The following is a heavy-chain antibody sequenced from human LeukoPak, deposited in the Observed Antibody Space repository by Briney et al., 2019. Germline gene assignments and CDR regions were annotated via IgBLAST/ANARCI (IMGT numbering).Heavy chain of an antibody. V-gene: IGHV1-8*01. CDR2: MNPNSGNT. J-gene: IGHJ4*02. CDR3: ARGGGYCSSTSCYLAHDY. CDR1: GYTFTSYD. D-gene: IGHD2-2*01. Sequence: ASVKVSCKASGYTFTSYDINWVRQATGQGLEWMGWMNPNSGNTGYAQKFQGRVTMTRSTSISTAYMELSSLRSEDTAVYYCARGGGYCSSTSCYLAHDYWGQGTLVTVSS.